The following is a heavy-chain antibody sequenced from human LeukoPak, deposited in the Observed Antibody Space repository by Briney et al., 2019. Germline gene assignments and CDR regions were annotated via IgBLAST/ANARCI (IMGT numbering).Heavy chain of an antibody. Sequence: GGSLRLSCAASGFTFGSYSMSWVRQAPGKGLEWVSGISSGGSTYHADSVQGRFTISRDNSKNMLYLQMSSLRAEDTALYYCAKEGGHSYDYFDYWGQGTLVTVSS. CDR1: GFTFGSYS. CDR2: ISSGGST. D-gene: IGHD2-15*01. J-gene: IGHJ4*02. V-gene: IGHV3-23*01. CDR3: AKEGGHSYDYFDY.